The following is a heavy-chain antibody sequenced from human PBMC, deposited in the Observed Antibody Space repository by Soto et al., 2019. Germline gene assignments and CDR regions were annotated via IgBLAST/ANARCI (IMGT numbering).Heavy chain of an antibody. CDR2: ISSNGGST. D-gene: IGHD1-7*01. CDR1: GFTFSSYA. CDR3: ARGGITGTTNCYYGMDV. Sequence: WGSLRLSCAASGFTFSSYAMQWVRQAPGKGLEYVSAISSNGGSTYYAESVKGRFTISRDNSKNTLYLQMGSLRSEDMAVYYCARGGITGTTNCYYGMDVLGPGTPLAVS. J-gene: IGHJ6*02. V-gene: IGHV3-64*02.